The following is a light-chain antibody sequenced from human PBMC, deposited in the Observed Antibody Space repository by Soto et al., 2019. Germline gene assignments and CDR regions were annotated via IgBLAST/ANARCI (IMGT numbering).Light chain of an antibody. V-gene: IGKV1-5*03. CDR3: QQYDSYSWT. CDR2: KAS. J-gene: IGKJ1*01. CDR1: QSISNW. Sequence: DIQMTQSPSTLSESVGDRVTITCRASQSISNWLAWYQQKPGKAPRLLIYKASSLQSGVPSRFSGSGSGTEFTLTISSLQPDDFATYYCQQYDSYSWTFGRGTKVEI.